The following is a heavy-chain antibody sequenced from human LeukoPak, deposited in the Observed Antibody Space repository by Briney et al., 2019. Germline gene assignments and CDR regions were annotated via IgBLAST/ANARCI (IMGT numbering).Heavy chain of an antibody. Sequence: GGSLRLSCAASGFTFDDYGMHWVRQAPGKGLEWVAFIRYDGSNKYYADSVKGRFTISRDNSKNTLYLQMKSLRAEDTAVYYCAKGGGYEAQYYYYYLDVWGKGTTVTISS. D-gene: IGHD5-12*01. J-gene: IGHJ6*03. V-gene: IGHV3-30*02. CDR2: IRYDGSNK. CDR1: GFTFDDYG. CDR3: AKGGGYEAQYYYYYLDV.